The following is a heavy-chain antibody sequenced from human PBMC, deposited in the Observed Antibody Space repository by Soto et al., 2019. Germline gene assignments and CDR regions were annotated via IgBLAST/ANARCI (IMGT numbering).Heavy chain of an antibody. CDR3: TRENGDYYCYNSMDG. D-gene: IGHD2-8*01. Sequence: SGGSLRLSCAASGFTFSDHYMDWVRQAPGKGLEWVGRTRNKANSYTTEYAASVKGRFTISRDDSKNSLYLQMNSLKTEDTAVYYCTRENGDYYCYNSMDGWSQGTTVTVSS. J-gene: IGHJ6*02. CDR1: GFTFSDHY. V-gene: IGHV3-72*01. CDR2: TRNKANSYTT.